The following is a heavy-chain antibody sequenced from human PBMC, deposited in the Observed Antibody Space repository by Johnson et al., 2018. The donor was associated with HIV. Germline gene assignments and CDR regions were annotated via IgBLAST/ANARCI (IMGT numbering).Heavy chain of an antibody. D-gene: IGHD3-22*01. CDR1: GFTFSSYG. V-gene: IGHV3-30*02. CDR2: IRYDGSNK. Sequence: QVQLVESGGGVVQPGGSLRLSCAASGFTFSSYGMHWVRQAPGKGLEWVAFIRYDGSNKYYADSVEGRFTISRDNSKNTLYLQMNSLRAEDTAVYFCARDRRYYDSSGYYHDAFDIWGQGTMVTVSS. J-gene: IGHJ3*02. CDR3: ARDRRYYDSSGYYHDAFDI.